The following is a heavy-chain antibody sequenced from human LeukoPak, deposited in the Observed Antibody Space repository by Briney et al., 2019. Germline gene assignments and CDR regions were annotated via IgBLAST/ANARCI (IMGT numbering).Heavy chain of an antibody. CDR1: GFTFSDFS. J-gene: IGHJ4*02. V-gene: IGHV3-66*01. CDR3: AKVLSGSQDY. Sequence: GGSLRLSCAASGFTFSDFSMNWVRQAPGKGLEWVSVIYSGGSTYYADSVKGRFTISRDNSKNTVYLQMNSLRAEDTAVYYCAKVLSGSQDYWGQGTLVTVFS. D-gene: IGHD1-26*01. CDR2: IYSGGST.